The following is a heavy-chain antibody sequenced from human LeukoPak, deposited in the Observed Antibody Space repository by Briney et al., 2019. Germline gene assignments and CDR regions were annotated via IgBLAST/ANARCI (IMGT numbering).Heavy chain of an antibody. Sequence: PLETLSLTCAVYGGSFSGYYWSWIRQPPGKGLEWIGEINHSGSTNYNPSLKSRVTISVDTSKNQFSLKLSSVTAADTAVYYCARGRTIWYSYGYFLDYWGQGTLVTVSS. D-gene: IGHD5-18*01. CDR1: GGSFSGYY. CDR3: ARGRTIWYSYGYFLDY. J-gene: IGHJ4*02. CDR2: INHSGST. V-gene: IGHV4-34*01.